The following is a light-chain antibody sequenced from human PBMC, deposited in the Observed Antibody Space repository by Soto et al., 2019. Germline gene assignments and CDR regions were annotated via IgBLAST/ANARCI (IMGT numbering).Light chain of an antibody. V-gene: IGKV3-15*01. CDR3: QQYNNWPL. CDR1: QSVSSSY. Sequence: IVLTQSPATLSLYPGERATLSCRASQSVSSSYLAWYQQKPGQAPRLLIYGASTRATGIPARFSGGGSGTEFTLTISSLQSEDFAVYYCQQYNNWPLFGPGTKVDI. J-gene: IGKJ3*01. CDR2: GAS.